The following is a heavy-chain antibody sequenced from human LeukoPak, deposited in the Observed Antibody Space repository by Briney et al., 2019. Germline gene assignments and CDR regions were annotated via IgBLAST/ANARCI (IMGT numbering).Heavy chain of an antibody. D-gene: IGHD2-8*01. CDR1: GYTFTSYA. J-gene: IGHJ4*02. CDR2: INPSGGST. V-gene: IGHV1-46*01. Sequence: RASVKVSCKASGYTFTSYAMHWVRQAPGQRLEWMGIINPSGGSTSYAQKFQGRVTMTRDTSTSTVYMELSSLRSEDTAVYYCATSSTMVAKYWGQGTLVTVSS. CDR3: ATSSTMVAKY.